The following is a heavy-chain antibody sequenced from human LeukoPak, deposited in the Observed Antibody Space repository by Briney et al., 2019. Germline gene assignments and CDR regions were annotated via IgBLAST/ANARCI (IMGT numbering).Heavy chain of an antibody. CDR3: ARDEYNWNYFDY. Sequence: ASVKVSCKASGYTFTGYYMHWVRQAPGQGLEWMGWINPNSGGTKYAQKFQGRVTMTRDTSISTAYMELSRLRSDDTAVYYCARDEYNWNYFDYWGQGTLITVSS. CDR2: INPNSGGT. D-gene: IGHD1-20*01. J-gene: IGHJ4*02. CDR1: GYTFTGYY. V-gene: IGHV1-2*02.